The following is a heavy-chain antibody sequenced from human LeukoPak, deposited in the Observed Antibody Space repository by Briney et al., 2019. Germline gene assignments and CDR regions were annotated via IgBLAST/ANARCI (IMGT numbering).Heavy chain of an antibody. J-gene: IGHJ4*02. Sequence: SETLSLTCTVSGGSISSDYWNWLRQPPGKGLEWIGYLLYSGSANYNLSLKSRVTISLDTSKNQFSLKLNSVTSADTAVYYCARLTSGSTIDYWGQGTLVTVSS. CDR1: GGSISSDY. CDR2: LLYSGSA. CDR3: ARLTSGSTIDY. D-gene: IGHD6-19*01. V-gene: IGHV4-59*01.